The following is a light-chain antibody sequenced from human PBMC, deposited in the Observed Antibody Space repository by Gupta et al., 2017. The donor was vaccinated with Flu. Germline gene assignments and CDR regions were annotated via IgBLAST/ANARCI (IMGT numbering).Light chain of an antibody. Sequence: SYVLPQPPSVSVAPGQTALMTCGGDNIGAKSVRRYQQKPGQAPILLVYDDSDRPSGIPDRFSGSNSGNTATLTTSRVEAGDEADFFCQVWERPSDFHLFGGGTKLTVL. CDR1: NIGAKS. CDR2: DDS. CDR3: QVWERPSDFHL. V-gene: IGLV3-21*02. J-gene: IGLJ2*01.